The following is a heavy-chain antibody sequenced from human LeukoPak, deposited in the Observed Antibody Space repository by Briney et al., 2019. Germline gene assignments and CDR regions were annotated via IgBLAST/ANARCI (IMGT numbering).Heavy chain of an antibody. CDR2: IKQDGSEK. J-gene: IGHJ4*02. V-gene: IGHV3-7*01. CDR1: GFTFSNAW. Sequence: PGGSLRLSCAASGFTFSNAWMSWVRQAPGKGLEWVANIKQDGSEKYYVDSVKGRFTISRDNAKNSLYLQMNSLRAEDTAVCYCARGGIRFDYWGQGTLVTVSS. D-gene: IGHD3-3*02. CDR3: ARGGIRFDY.